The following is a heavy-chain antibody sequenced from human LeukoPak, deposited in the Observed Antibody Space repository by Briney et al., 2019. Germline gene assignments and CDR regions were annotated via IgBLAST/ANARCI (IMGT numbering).Heavy chain of an antibody. CDR1: GFTFSSYS. CDR2: ISSSSSYI. D-gene: IGHD6-19*01. J-gene: IGHJ3*02. Sequence: GGSLRLSCAASGFTFSSYSMNWVRQAPGKGLEWVSSISSSSSYIYYADSVKGRFTISRDNAKNSLYLQMNSLRAEDTAVYYCARDGSGWNDAFDIWGQGTMVTVS. CDR3: ARDGSGWNDAFDI. V-gene: IGHV3-21*01.